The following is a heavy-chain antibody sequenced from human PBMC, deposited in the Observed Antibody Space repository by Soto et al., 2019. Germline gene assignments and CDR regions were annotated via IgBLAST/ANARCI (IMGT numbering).Heavy chain of an antibody. V-gene: IGHV1-18*01. CDR2: ISAYNGNT. D-gene: IGHD2-15*01. CDR3: ARDRPKGCSGGSCHSDY. J-gene: IGHJ4*02. CDR1: GYTFTSCG. Sequence: QVQLVQSGAEVKKPGASVKVSCKASGYTFTSCGISWVRQAPGQGLEWMGWISAYNGNTNYAQKLQGRVTMTTDTSTSTAYMELRSLRSDDTAVYYCARDRPKGCSGGSCHSDYWGQGTLVTVSS.